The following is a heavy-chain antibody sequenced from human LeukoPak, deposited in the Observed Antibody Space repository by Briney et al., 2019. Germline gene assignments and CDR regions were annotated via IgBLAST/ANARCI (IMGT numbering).Heavy chain of an antibody. V-gene: IGHV4-34*01. CDR2: SSDSGGT. D-gene: IGHD4-23*01. J-gene: IGHJ6*03. CDR1: GGTFSGYY. CDR3: ARGRAPTVVNRRSNYYYYYMDV. Sequence: SETLSLTCAVYGGTFSGYYWSWIRQPPGKRLEWVGESSDSGGTNYNPSLKSRVTISADKSKNQVSLKLTSVTAADTAVYYCARGRAPTVVNRRSNYYYYYMDVWGKGTTVTVSS.